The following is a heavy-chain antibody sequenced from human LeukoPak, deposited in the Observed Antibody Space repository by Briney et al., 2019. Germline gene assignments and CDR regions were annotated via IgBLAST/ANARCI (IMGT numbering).Heavy chain of an antibody. CDR2: ISSSSSYI. J-gene: IGHJ4*02. D-gene: IGHD4-23*01. Sequence: GWSLRLSCAASGFTFSSYSMNWVRQAPGKGLEWVSSISSSSSYIYYADSVKGRFTISRDNAKNSLYLQMNSLRAEDTAVYYCARVTTVVTPGFYDYWGQGTLVTVSS. V-gene: IGHV3-21*01. CDR3: ARVTTVVTPGFYDY. CDR1: GFTFSSYS.